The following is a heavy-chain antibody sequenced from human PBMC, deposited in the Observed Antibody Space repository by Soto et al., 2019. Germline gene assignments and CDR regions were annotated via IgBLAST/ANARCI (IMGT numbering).Heavy chain of an antibody. J-gene: IGHJ4*02. CDR3: ARLEAGLDY. V-gene: IGHV4-61*03. D-gene: IGHD6-13*01. CDR2: IYYTGGT. CDR1: GGSVSSGSYY. Sequence: QVQLQESGPGLVKPSETLSLTCSVSGGSVSSGSYYWSWIRQSPEKGLEWIGYIYYTGGTKYNPSLTSRVTISADTSRNHFSLKLTSVTAADTAVYYCARLEAGLDYWGQGVLVTVSS.